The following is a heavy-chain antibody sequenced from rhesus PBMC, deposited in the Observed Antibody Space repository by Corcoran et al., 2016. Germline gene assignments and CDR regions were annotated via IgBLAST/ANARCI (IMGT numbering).Heavy chain of an antibody. J-gene: IGHJ2*01. CDR3: ARAPPAANWFFDI. CDR1: GGAIRSLF. CDR2: FSADGGLI. Sequence: QVQLQESGPGLVKPSETLSLTCAVSGGAIRSLFLSWIRQTPGKGLGLIGRFSADGGLINYNPALKSRVTISIDTSQNPVSLEMTSMIAADTAVYYCARAPPAANWFFDIWGPGPPITISS. D-gene: IGHD6-25*01. V-gene: IGHV4-160*01.